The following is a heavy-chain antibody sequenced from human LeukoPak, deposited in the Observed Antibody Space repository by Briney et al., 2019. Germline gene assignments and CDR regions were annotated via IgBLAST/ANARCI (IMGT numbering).Heavy chain of an antibody. CDR3: ASHLDIVVVPAYTEGWFDP. J-gene: IGHJ5*02. CDR1: GGSISSSSYY. CDR2: TYYSGST. D-gene: IGHD2-2*01. V-gene: IGHV4-39*01. Sequence: SETLSLTCTVSGGSISSSSYYWGWIRQPPGKGLEWIGSTYYSGSTYYNPSLKSRVTISVDTSNNQFSLKLSSVTAADTAVYYCASHLDIVVVPAYTEGWFDPWGQGTLVTVSS.